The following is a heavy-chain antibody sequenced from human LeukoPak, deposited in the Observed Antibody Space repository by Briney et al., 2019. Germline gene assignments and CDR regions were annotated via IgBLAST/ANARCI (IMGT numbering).Heavy chain of an antibody. CDR3: ARDKSIAARASSLFDY. CDR1: GGSIRSSGYS. CDR2: IFSSGST. J-gene: IGHJ4*02. V-gene: IGHV4-30-4*07. D-gene: IGHD6-6*01. Sequence: KASETLSLTCAVSGGSIRSSGYSWSWLRQPAGKGLEWIGYIFSSGSTYYNPSLKSQITISIDTSKNQFSLKLNSVTAADTAVYYCARDKSIAARASSLFDYWGQGTLVTVSS.